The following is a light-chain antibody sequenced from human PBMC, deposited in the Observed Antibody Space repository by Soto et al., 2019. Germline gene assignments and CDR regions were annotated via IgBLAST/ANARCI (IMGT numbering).Light chain of an antibody. CDR3: QQYNGWPPAA. CDR1: QSVGST. V-gene: IGKV3-15*01. CDR2: GTS. Sequence: EIVMTQSPATLSVSPGERATLSCRASQSVGSTLAWYQQKPGQAPRLLIYGTSIRATGVPARFSGSGSGTDFTLTISSLXSXXXAVYYCQQYNGWPPAAFGQGTKLEIK. J-gene: IGKJ2*01.